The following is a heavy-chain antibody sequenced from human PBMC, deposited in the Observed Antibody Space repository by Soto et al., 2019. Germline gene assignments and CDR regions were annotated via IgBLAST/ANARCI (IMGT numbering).Heavy chain of an antibody. CDR1: GFTFSTYG. CDR2: ISAGGGDK. CDR3: AKVLWYSSTYFYFDS. D-gene: IGHD6-13*01. V-gene: IGHV3-23*01. Sequence: EVQLLESGGGLVQPGGSLRLSCAASGFTFSTYGMSWVRQTPGKGLEWVSGISAGGGDKYYTTSVKGRFTISRDSSKNTLYLQMSSLRAEDTAVYYCAKVLWYSSTYFYFDSWGQGALVTVSS. J-gene: IGHJ4*02.